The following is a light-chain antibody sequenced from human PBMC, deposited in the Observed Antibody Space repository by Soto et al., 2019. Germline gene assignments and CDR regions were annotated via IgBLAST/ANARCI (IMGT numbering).Light chain of an antibody. J-gene: IGKJ1*01. V-gene: IGKV4-1*01. Sequence: DIVMTQSPDSLAVSLGERATINCKSSQSILYSPNNKNYLAWYQQKPGQPPKLLIYWASTRESGVPDRFSGSGSGTDFTPTISSLQAEDVAVYYCQQYHTTPWTFGQGTKVEMK. CDR1: QSILYSPNNKNY. CDR3: QQYHTTPWT. CDR2: WAS.